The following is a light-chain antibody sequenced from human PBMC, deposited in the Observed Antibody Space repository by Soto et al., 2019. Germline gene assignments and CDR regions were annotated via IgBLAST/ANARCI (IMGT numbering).Light chain of an antibody. J-gene: IGKJ5*01. CDR3: QQRGDLPPGAK. Sequence: EIVLTQSPATLSLSPGERATLSCRASQSVGNYLAWYQQRPGQAPRLLIYDASNRATGIPARFSGSGSGTVYTPTINREEPEDRAVYYCQQRGDLPPGAKFGQGKRLKMK. CDR1: QSVGNY. CDR2: DAS. V-gene: IGKV3-11*01.